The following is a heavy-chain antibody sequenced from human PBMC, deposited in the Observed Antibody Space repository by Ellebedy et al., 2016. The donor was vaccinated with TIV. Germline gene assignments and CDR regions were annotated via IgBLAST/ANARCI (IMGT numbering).Heavy chain of an antibody. D-gene: IGHD1-1*01. Sequence: ASVKVSCKTSGYTFSDFGITWVRQAPGQGLEWMGWISAYDGKKKYAQKFQDRVTMTTDTPASTGYMELRSLRSDDTAVYYCARVGSGELFYWGQGTLVRVSS. CDR3: ARVGSGELFY. CDR1: GYTFSDFG. V-gene: IGHV1-18*04. J-gene: IGHJ4*02. CDR2: ISAYDGKK.